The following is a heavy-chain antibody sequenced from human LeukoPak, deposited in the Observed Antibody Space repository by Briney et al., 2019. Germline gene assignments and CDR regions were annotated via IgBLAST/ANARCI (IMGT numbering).Heavy chain of an antibody. CDR1: GFPYSSFA. J-gene: IGHJ4*02. CDR3: ARALLSHCRGGTCQFFDY. CDR2: ISYDGSNK. D-gene: IGHD2-15*01. Sequence: GGSLRLSCAASGFPYSSFAMHWVRQAPGKGLEWVAIISYDGSNKYYADSVEGRFTISRDNSNNTLYLQMNSLRAEDTAVYYCARALLSHCRGGTCQFFDYWGQGNLVTVPS. V-gene: IGHV3-30*04.